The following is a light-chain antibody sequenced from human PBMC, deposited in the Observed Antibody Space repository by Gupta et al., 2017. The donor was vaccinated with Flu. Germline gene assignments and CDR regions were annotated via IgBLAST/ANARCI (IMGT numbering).Light chain of an antibody. CDR2: MVS. J-gene: IGKJ1*01. Sequence: DIVMTQTPLSLPVTPGEPASISCRSSQSLLDSDDGNTYLDWYLQKPGQSPQLLIYMVSYRASGVPDRFSGSGSGTSFTLKISRVEAEDVGIYYCGQRIEFPWTFGQGTKVEIK. V-gene: IGKV2-40*01. CDR3: GQRIEFPWT. CDR1: QSLLDSDDGNTY.